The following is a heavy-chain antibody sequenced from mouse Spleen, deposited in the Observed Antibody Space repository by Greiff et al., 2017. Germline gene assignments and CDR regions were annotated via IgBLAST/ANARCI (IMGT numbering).Heavy chain of an antibody. J-gene: IGHJ3*01. CDR1: GFTFSSYA. V-gene: IGHV5-4*01. CDR3: ARDHYSTVAY. CDR2: ISDGGSYT. D-gene: IGHD2-5*01. Sequence: EVKLVESGGGLVKPGGSLKLSCAASGFTFSSYAMSWVRQTPEKRLEWVATISDGGSYTYYPDNVKGRFTISRDNAKNNLYLQMSHLKSEDTAMYYCARDHYSTVAYWGQGTLVTVSA.